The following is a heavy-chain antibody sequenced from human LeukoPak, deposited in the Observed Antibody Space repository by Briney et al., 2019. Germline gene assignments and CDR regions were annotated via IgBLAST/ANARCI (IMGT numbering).Heavy chain of an antibody. D-gene: IGHD3-22*01. CDR2: LYPGVST. J-gene: IGHJ6*03. CDR3: ARMKFYDSTGYSPGHYMDV. V-gene: IGHV4-4*07. Sequence: SETLSLTCTVSGGPIYSYYWSWIRQTAGKGLEWIGRLYPGVSTDYNPSLKSRVTMSVDTSKKQFALKLSVVTAADTAVYYCARMKFYDSTGYSPGHYMDVWGKGTTVTVSS. CDR1: GGPIYSYY.